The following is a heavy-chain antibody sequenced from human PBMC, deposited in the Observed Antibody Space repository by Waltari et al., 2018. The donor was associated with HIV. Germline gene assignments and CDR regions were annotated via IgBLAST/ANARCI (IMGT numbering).Heavy chain of an antibody. CDR2: ISRTSNAM. J-gene: IGHJ4*02. D-gene: IGHD5-12*01. Sequence: EVQLVESGGGLVQPGGSLKLSCAASRFGLRDVDMNWVRQAPGRGLEWVSCISRTSNAMYYADSVKGRFAISRDNAKSSLYLLMNSLRHDDSAVYYCAILSSSGYYRDWGQGTRVTVSS. CDR1: RFGLRDVD. V-gene: IGHV3-48*02. CDR3: AILSSSGYYRD.